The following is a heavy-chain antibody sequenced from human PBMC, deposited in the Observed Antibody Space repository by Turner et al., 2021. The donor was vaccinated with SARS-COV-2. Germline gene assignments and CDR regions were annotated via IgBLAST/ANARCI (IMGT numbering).Heavy chain of an antibody. CDR1: GFSFSTSG. V-gene: IGHV3-30*18. Sequence: QAQLVESGGGVVQPGGSLRLACAASGFSFSTSGMHWVRQAPGKGLEWVAVISYDGRNKLYGDSVKGRFTSSRDNSENTVSLQMDSLRSEDTAVYYCAEDRRRLVQHYFYGMDVWGQGTTVVVSS. CDR3: AEDRRRLVQHYFYGMDV. D-gene: IGHD6-6*01. CDR2: ISYDGRNK. J-gene: IGHJ6*02.